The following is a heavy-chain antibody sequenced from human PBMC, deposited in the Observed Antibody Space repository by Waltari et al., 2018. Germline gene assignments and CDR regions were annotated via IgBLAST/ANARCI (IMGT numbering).Heavy chain of an antibody. Sequence: QVQLQQSGPGLVKPSQTLSLTCAISGDSVSSNSAAWNWIRQSPSRGLEWLGTTYYRSKCYNHYAVSVKSRITINTDTSKNQFSLQLNSVTPEDTAVYYCAREPSKNSLGAFDIWGQGTMVTVSS. CDR3: AREPSKNSLGAFDI. CDR1: GDSVSSNSAA. J-gene: IGHJ3*02. D-gene: IGHD2-15*01. CDR2: TYYRSKCYN. V-gene: IGHV6-1*01.